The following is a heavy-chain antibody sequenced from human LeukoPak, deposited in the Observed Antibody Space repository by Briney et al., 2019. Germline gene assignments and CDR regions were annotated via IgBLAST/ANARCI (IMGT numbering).Heavy chain of an antibody. J-gene: IGHJ6*03. D-gene: IGHD2-2*02. CDR3: ARGVGVVVPAATPYYYYYMDV. CDR2: INHSGRT. V-gene: IGHV4-34*01. CDR1: GGSFSGYY. Sequence: PSGTLSLTCAVYGGSFSGYYWSWIRQPPGKGLEWIGEINHSGRTNYNPSLKSRVTISVDTSKNQFSLKLSSVTAADTAVYYCARGVGVVVPAATPYYYYYMDVWGKGTTVTVSS.